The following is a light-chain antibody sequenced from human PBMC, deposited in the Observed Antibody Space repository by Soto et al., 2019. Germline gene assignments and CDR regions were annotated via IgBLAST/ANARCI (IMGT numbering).Light chain of an antibody. CDR1: SSNIGAGSV. Sequence: QSVLTQPPSVSGAPGQRVTISCTGSSSNIGAGSVVHWYQQLPGTAPKLLIYGFFNRPSGVPDRFSGSKSGTSASLAITGLQAEDEADYYCQSYDGTLYVFGTGTKLTVL. V-gene: IGLV1-40*01. CDR2: GFF. J-gene: IGLJ1*01. CDR3: QSYDGTLYV.